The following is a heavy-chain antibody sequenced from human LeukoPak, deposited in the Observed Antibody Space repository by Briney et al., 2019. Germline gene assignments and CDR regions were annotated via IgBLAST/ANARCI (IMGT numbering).Heavy chain of an antibody. V-gene: IGHV3-33*06. J-gene: IGHJ4*02. CDR2: IWYDGSNK. CDR3: AKDGIFSGGSGWYDY. Sequence: GGSLRLSCAASGFTFSNHGMHWVRQAPGKGPEWVALIWYDGSNKYYGDSVKGRFTISRGNSKNTLYLQMNSLRAEDTAVYYCAKDGIFSGGSGWYDYWGQGTLVTVSS. D-gene: IGHD6-13*01. CDR1: GFTFSNHG.